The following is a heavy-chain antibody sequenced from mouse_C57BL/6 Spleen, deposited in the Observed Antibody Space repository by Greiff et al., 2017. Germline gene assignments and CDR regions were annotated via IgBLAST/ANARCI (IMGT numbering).Heavy chain of an antibody. J-gene: IGHJ2*01. Sequence: VQLQQPGAELVRPGSSVKLSCKASGYTFTSYWMHWVKQRPIQGLEWIGNIDPSDSALQYNQTFKDKAELTVDKSSSTDYMQLSSLTSEDSAVYYCARGKDYGSKDYFDYWGQGTTLTVSS. D-gene: IGHD1-1*01. CDR3: ARGKDYGSKDYFDY. CDR2: IDPSDSAL. V-gene: IGHV1-52*01. CDR1: GYTFTSYW.